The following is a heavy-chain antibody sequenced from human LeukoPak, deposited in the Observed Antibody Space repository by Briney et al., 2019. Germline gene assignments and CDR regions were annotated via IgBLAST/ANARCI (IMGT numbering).Heavy chain of an antibody. Sequence: ASVNVSCKASGYTFTAYAMIWVRQAPGQGLEWMGWINTNTGNPTYAQGLTGRFVFSLDTSVSTAYLQISSLKAEDTAVYYCARARSGWSSDAFDIWGQGTMVTVSS. CDR2: INTNTGNP. CDR1: GYTFTAYA. J-gene: IGHJ3*02. D-gene: IGHD6-19*01. CDR3: ARARSGWSSDAFDI. V-gene: IGHV7-4-1*02.